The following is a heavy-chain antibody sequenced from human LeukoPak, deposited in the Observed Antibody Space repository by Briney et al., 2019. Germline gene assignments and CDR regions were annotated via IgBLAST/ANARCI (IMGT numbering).Heavy chain of an antibody. Sequence: PSGTLSLTCAVSGGSISSSNWWSWIRQPPGKGLEWIGEIYHSGSTNYNPSLKSRVTISVDTSKNQFSLKLSSVTAADTAVYYCARDRITMIDYWGQGTLVTVSS. V-gene: IGHV4-4*02. CDR2: IYHSGST. J-gene: IGHJ4*02. CDR3: ARDRITMIDY. CDR1: GGSISSSNW. D-gene: IGHD3-22*01.